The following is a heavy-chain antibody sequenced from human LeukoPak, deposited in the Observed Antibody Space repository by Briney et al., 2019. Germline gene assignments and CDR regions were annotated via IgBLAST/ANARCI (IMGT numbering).Heavy chain of an antibody. CDR2: IYHSGST. CDR1: GGSISSINW. V-gene: IGHV4-4*02. D-gene: IGHD3-16*01. CDR3: ARDPGGGYKDDALDI. Sequence: PSETLSLTCAVSGGSISSINWWTWVRPPPGKGLEWIGEIYHSGSTNYNPSLKSRVTISVDKSKNQFSLKLSSVTAADTAVYYCARDPGGGYKDDALDIWGQGTMVTVSS. J-gene: IGHJ3*02.